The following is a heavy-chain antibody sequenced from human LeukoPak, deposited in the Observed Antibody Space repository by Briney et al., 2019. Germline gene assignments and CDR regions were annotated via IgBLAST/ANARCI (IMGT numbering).Heavy chain of an antibody. Sequence: GGSLRLSCAASGFTVSSNYMSWVRQAPGKGLEWVSAIYSGGSTYYADSVKGRFTISRDNSKNTLYLQMNSLRAEDTAVYYCARDKYYYDSSGYYAPYYYYGMDVWGQGTTVTVSS. CDR2: IYSGGST. J-gene: IGHJ6*02. V-gene: IGHV3-53*01. D-gene: IGHD3-22*01. CDR1: GFTVSSNY. CDR3: ARDKYYYDSSGYYAPYYYYGMDV.